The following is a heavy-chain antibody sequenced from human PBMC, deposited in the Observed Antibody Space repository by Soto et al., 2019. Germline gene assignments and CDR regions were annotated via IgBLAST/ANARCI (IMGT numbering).Heavy chain of an antibody. CDR2: IKQDGSDK. CDR3: ARVAGLAGPH. CDR1: GFTFSGYW. D-gene: IGHD6-19*01. J-gene: IGHJ4*02. V-gene: IGHV3-7*01. Sequence: EVQLVESGGGLVQPGGSLRLSCTASGFTFSGYWMSGVRQAPGKGLEWVANIKQDGSDKYYVDSVKGRFTISRDNAKNSLYLQMNSLRAEDTAVYYCARVAGLAGPHWGQGTRVTVSS.